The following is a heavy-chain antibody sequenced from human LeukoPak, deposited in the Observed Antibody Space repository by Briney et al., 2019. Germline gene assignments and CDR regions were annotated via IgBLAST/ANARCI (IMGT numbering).Heavy chain of an antibody. Sequence: GGSLRLSCVGSGFAFSKEVMHWVRQAPGKGLDFVSTITDNGDRTFSADSVKGRFTISRDNSKGTLFLQMGSLRVEDTAIYYCVRDYRGTYSFDYWGQGTLVTVSS. CDR2: ITDNGDRT. CDR1: GFAFSKEV. D-gene: IGHD1-26*01. V-gene: IGHV3-64*02. CDR3: VRDYRGTYSFDY. J-gene: IGHJ4*02.